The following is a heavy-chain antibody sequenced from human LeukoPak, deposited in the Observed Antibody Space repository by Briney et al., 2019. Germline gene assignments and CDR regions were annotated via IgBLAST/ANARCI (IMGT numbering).Heavy chain of an antibody. CDR3: ARGSSEVYDYVWGSYRLPYYYYGMDV. J-gene: IGHJ6*02. D-gene: IGHD3-16*02. Sequence: ASVKVSCKASGYTFTSYYMHWVRQAPGQGLEWMGIINPSGGSTSYAQKFQGRVTMTRDTSTSTVYMELSSLRSEDTAVYYCARGSSEVYDYVWGSYRLPYYYYGMDVWGQGTTVTVSS. V-gene: IGHV1-46*01. CDR1: GYTFTSYY. CDR2: INPSGGST.